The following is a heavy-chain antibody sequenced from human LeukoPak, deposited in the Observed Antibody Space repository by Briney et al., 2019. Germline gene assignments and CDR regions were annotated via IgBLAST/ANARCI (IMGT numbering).Heavy chain of an antibody. CDR3: TRDHRGRPWEWFDP. CDR2: INQDGSEK. D-gene: IGHD1-26*01. V-gene: IGHV3-7*01. CDR1: GFTLSSYW. Sequence: GGSLRLSCAASGFTLSSYWMSWVRQARGKGLEWVAYINQDGSEKNYADSVKGRFTVSRDNAKNSLFLEMNSLRVEDTFIYYCTRDHRGRPWEWFDPWGQGTLVTVSS. J-gene: IGHJ5*02.